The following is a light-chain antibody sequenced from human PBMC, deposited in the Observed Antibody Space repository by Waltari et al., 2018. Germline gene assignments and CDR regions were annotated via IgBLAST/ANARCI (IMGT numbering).Light chain of an antibody. J-gene: IGLJ1*01. CDR2: EAT. Sequence: QSALTPAASVSGSPRQPITISCSGTASVVGSYDLVAWYHQHPGKAPKLIIYEATKRPSGGSSRFSGSKSGNTASLTISGLQAEDEADYFCSSYSSSTTLGNVFGTGTKVTVL. V-gene: IGLV2-23*01. CDR1: ASVVGSYDL. CDR3: SSYSSSTTLGNV.